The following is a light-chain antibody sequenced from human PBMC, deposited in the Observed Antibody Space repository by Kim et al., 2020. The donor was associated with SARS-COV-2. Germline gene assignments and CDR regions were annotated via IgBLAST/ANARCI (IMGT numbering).Light chain of an antibody. J-gene: IGLJ1*01. V-gene: IGLV2-14*03. Sequence: GQSITISSTGTSSDIGDYNYVSWYQQHPGNAPKLIIYDVDKRPSGVSNRFTASKAGNTALLTISGLQAADEGDFYCSSFTSTNTDVFGTGTRVT. CDR3: SSFTSTNTDV. CDR2: DVD. CDR1: SSDIGDYNY.